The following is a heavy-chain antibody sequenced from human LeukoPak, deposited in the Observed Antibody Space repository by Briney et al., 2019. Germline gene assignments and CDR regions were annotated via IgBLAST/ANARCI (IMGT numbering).Heavy chain of an antibody. CDR3: ARDNSVRDEAWWFDP. CDR1: GFTFDDYG. CDR2: ISSSSSTI. J-gene: IGHJ5*02. Sequence: GGSLRLSCAASGFTFDDYGMNWVRQAPGKGLEWVSYISSSSSTIYYADSVKGRFTISRDNAKNSLYLQMNSLRAEDTAVYYCARDNSVRDEAWWFDPWGQGTLVTVSS. V-gene: IGHV3-48*01. D-gene: IGHD5-24*01.